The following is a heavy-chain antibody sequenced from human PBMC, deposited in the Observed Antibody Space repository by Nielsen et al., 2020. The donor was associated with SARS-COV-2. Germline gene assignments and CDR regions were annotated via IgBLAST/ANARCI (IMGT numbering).Heavy chain of an antibody. J-gene: IGHJ4*02. CDR3: TTDVGAQYSGSYVIY. Sequence: SLKISCAASGFTFDDYAMHWVRQAPGKGLEWVSGISWNSGSIGYADSVKGRFTISRDNAKNSLYLQMNSLKTEDTAVYYCTTDVGAQYSGSYVIYWGQGTLVTVSS. V-gene: IGHV3-9*01. CDR1: GFTFDDYA. D-gene: IGHD1-26*01. CDR2: ISWNSGSI.